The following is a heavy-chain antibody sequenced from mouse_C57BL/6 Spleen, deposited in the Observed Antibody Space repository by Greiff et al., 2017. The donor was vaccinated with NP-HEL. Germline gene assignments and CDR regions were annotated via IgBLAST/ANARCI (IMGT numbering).Heavy chain of an antibody. CDR3: TRTRGYFDY. Sequence: VQLKQSGAELVRPGASVTLSCKASGYTFTDYEMHWVKQTPVHGLEWIGAIDPETGGTAYNQKFKGKAILTADKSSSTAYMELRSLTSEDSAVYYCTRTRGYFDYWGQGTTLTVSS. CDR1: GYTFTDYE. V-gene: IGHV1-15*01. D-gene: IGHD3-1*01. J-gene: IGHJ2*01. CDR2: IDPETGGT.